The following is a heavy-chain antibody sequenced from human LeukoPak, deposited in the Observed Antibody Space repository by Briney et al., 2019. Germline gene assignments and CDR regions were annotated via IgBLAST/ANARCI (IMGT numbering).Heavy chain of an antibody. Sequence: PSQTLSLTSTVSGGSITSGGYYWSWIRQHPGKGLEWIGYIYYSGSTYYNPSIQSRDSISVDTSKNQFSLKLSSVTAADTAVYYCARDEGGYDRNWFDPWGQGTLVTVCS. J-gene: IGHJ5*02. CDR1: GGSITSGGYY. CDR2: IYYSGST. V-gene: IGHV4-31*03. CDR3: ARDEGGYDRNWFDP. D-gene: IGHD5-12*01.